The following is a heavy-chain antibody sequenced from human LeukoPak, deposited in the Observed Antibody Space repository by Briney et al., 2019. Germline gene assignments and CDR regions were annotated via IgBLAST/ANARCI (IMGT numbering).Heavy chain of an antibody. CDR2: IYYSGST. Sequence: SQTLSLTCTVSGGSISSYYWSWIRQPPGKGLEWIGYIYYSGSTNYNPSLKSRVTISVDTSKNQFSLKLSSVTAADTAVYYCARDPYGLGSYYYSGMDVWGQGTTVTVSS. D-gene: IGHD3-10*01. V-gene: IGHV4-59*01. J-gene: IGHJ6*02. CDR1: GGSISSYY. CDR3: ARDPYGLGSYYYSGMDV.